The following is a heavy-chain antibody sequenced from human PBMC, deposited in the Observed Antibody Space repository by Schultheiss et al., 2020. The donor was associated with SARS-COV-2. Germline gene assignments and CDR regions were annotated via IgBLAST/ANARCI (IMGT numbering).Heavy chain of an antibody. CDR2: IYTTGST. Sequence: SETLSLTFTVSGGSISSYYWSWIRQPPGKGLEWIGRIYTTGSTNYNPSLKSRVTISSDTSKNQFSLTLTSVTAADTAVYYCARGYGVWGQGTLVTVSS. V-gene: IGHV4-4*07. D-gene: IGHD4-17*01. CDR1: GGSISSYY. CDR3: ARGYGV. J-gene: IGHJ4*02.